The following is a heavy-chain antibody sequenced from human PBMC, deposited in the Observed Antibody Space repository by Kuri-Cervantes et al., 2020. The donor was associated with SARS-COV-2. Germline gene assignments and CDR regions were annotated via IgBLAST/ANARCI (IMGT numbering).Heavy chain of an antibody. CDR3: ARVRARGWFDP. Sequence: GSLRLSCAVYGGSFSGYYWGWIRQPPGKGLEWIGSIYYSGSTFYSPSLKSRVTIFVDTSKDQFSLKLSSVTAADTAVYYCARVRARGWFDPWGQGTLVT. CDR2: IYYSGST. V-gene: IGHV4-34*01. CDR1: GGSFSGYY. J-gene: IGHJ5*02. D-gene: IGHD6-6*01.